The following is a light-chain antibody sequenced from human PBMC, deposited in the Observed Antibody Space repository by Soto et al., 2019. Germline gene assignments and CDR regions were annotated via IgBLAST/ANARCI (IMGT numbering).Light chain of an antibody. V-gene: IGKV1-5*03. CDR2: VAS. CDR1: QSISQW. CDR3: QQHHGYSWT. Sequence: IQMTQSPSTLSASVGDRVAITCRASQSISQWLAWYQQKPGRAPELLIYVASTLQSGVPSRFSGSGSATEISLTITSLQPDDSAIYYCQQHHGYSWTFGRGTKVDIK. J-gene: IGKJ1*01.